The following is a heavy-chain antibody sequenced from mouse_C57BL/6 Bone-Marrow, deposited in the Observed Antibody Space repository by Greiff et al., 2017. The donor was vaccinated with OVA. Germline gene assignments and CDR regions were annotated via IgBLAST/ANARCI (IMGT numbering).Heavy chain of an antibody. J-gene: IGHJ4*01. V-gene: IGHV14-4*01. D-gene: IGHD2-10*01. Sequence: VQLQQSGAELVRPGASVKLSCTASGFNIKDDYMHWVKQRPEQGLEWIGWIDPENGDTEYASKFQGKATITADTSSNTAYPQLSSLTSEDTAVYYCTTGLLRDYYAMDYWGQGTSVTVSS. CDR3: TTGLLRDYYAMDY. CDR1: GFNIKDDY. CDR2: IDPENGDT.